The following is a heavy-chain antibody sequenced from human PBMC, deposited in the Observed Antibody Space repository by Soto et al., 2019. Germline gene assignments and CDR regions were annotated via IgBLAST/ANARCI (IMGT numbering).Heavy chain of an antibody. V-gene: IGHV1-3*01. CDR2: INHGNGDT. Sequence: QVQLVQSGTEVKKPGASVKVSCKTSGYSFTKYGLHWVRQAPGQRLEWMVWINHGNGDTKYSQKFQGRVTITRDTSATTAYMELSSLRSEDSAVFYCARTDCSSTSCYNYYYYSMDVWGQGTTVTVSS. CDR3: ARTDCSSTSCYNYYYYSMDV. D-gene: IGHD2-2*01. J-gene: IGHJ6*02. CDR1: GYSFTKYG.